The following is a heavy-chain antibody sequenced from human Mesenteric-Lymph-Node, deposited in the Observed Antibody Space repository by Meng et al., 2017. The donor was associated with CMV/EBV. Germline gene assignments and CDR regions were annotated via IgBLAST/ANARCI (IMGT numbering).Heavy chain of an antibody. Sequence: GESLKISCAASGFTFSSYSMNWVRPAPGKGLEWISYISSTGSSIYYADSVKGRFTISRDNAKNSLFLQMNSLRAEDTAVYYCARDHYDFWSGFDYWGQGTLVTVSS. J-gene: IGHJ4*02. CDR3: ARDHYDFWSGFDY. D-gene: IGHD3-3*01. CDR2: ISSTGSSI. V-gene: IGHV3-48*04. CDR1: GFTFSSYS.